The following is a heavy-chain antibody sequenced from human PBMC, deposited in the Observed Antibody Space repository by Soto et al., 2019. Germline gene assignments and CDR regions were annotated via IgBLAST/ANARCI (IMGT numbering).Heavy chain of an antibody. Sequence: PGGSLRLCCVGSGFIFSKNGMHWIRQTPGKGLEWVAFMSYDGSDTFYADSVKGRFTISRDNSKNTLFLHMSNLRAEDTAMYYCTIVRVADSALDHWGQGTLVTVSS. V-gene: IGHV3-30*02. CDR3: TIVRVADSALDH. CDR2: MSYDGSDT. D-gene: IGHD3-10*02. CDR1: GFIFSKNG. J-gene: IGHJ4*02.